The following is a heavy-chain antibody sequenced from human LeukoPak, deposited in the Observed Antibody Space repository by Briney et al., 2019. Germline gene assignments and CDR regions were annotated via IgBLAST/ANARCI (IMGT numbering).Heavy chain of an antibody. D-gene: IGHD3-16*01. CDR1: GYTFTSYD. V-gene: IGHV1-8*01. J-gene: IGHJ6*03. Sequence: ASVKVSCKASGYTFTSYDINWVRQATGQGLEWMGWMNPNSGNTGYAQKFQGRVTITRNTSISTAYMELSSLRSEDTAVYYCARGVNTYLWFGGDYMDVWGKGSTVTVSS. CDR2: MNPNSGNT. CDR3: ARGVNTYLWFGGDYMDV.